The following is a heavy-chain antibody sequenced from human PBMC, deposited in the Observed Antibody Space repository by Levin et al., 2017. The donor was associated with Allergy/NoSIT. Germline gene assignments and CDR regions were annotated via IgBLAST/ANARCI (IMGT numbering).Heavy chain of an antibody. CDR1: GFTFSNYA. V-gene: IGHV3-30-3*01. CDR2: ISDDGSSE. Sequence: GESLKISCAASGFTFSNYAMHWVRQVPGKGLEWVGVISDDGSSEFYIDSVKGRFTISRDNSKNRLYLQMDSLRAEDTALYYCVREIAEEGTWGQGTLVMVSS. D-gene: IGHD1-1*01. J-gene: IGHJ4*02. CDR3: VREIAEEGT.